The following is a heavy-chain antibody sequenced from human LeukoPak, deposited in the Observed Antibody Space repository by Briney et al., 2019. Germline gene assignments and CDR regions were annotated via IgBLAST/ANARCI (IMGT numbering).Heavy chain of an antibody. Sequence: ASVKVSCKASGGTFSSYAISWVRQAPGQGLEWMGGIIPIFGTANYAQKFQGRVTITADESTSTAYMELSSLRSEDTAVYYCARASVEYTAMASFDYWGQGTLVTVSS. CDR3: ARASVEYTAMASFDY. J-gene: IGHJ4*02. V-gene: IGHV1-69*13. CDR2: IIPIFGTA. D-gene: IGHD5-18*01. CDR1: GGTFSSYA.